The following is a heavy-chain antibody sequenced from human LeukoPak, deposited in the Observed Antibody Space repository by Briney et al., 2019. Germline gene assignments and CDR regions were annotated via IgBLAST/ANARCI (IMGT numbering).Heavy chain of an antibody. CDR2: MNPNSGNT. Sequence: ASVKVSCKASGYTFTSYDINWVRQATGQGLEWMGWMNPNSGNTGYAQKFQGRVTMTRNTSISTAYVELSSLRSEDTAVYYCARGYIAAAGTSGYWGQGTLVTVSS. CDR1: GYTFTSYD. D-gene: IGHD6-13*01. J-gene: IGHJ4*02. CDR3: ARGYIAAAGTSGY. V-gene: IGHV1-8*01.